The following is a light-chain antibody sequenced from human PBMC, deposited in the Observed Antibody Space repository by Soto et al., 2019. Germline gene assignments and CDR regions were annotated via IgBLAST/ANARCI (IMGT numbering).Light chain of an antibody. CDR2: GNI. Sequence: QSALTQPASVSGSLGQSITITCTGTSHDIGSYTLVSWYQHHPGRAPKLIIYGNINRPSGVPDRFSGSKSGTSASLAITGLQADDEADYYCQSYDRSLSSPIFGGGTKLTVL. CDR3: QSYDRSLSSPI. CDR1: SHDIGSYTL. J-gene: IGLJ2*01. V-gene: IGLV2-14*02.